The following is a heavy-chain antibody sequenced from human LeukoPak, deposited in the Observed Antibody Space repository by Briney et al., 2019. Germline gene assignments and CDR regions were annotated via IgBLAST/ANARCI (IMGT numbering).Heavy chain of an antibody. D-gene: IGHD3-3*01. J-gene: IGHJ4*02. CDR1: GFTFSSYD. CDR3: ARAVGSGYYRHFDY. V-gene: IGHV3-48*03. CDR2: IISSGSTI. Sequence: GGSLRLSCAASGFTFSSYDMNWVRQAPGKGLEWVSYIISSGSTIYYVDSVKGRFTISRDNAKNSLYLQMNSLRAEDTAVYYCARAVGSGYYRHFDYWGQGTLVTVSS.